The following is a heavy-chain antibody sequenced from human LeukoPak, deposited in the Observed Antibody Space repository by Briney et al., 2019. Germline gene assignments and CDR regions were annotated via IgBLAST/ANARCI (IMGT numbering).Heavy chain of an antibody. CDR1: GGSISSYY. J-gene: IGHJ5*02. Sequence: PSETLSLTCTVSGGSISSYYWSWIRQPAGKGLQWIGRIYSSGSANYNPSLKSRVTISVDTSKNQFSLKLRSVTAADTAVYYCARDSYSWFDPWGQGTLVTVSS. CDR2: IYSSGSA. V-gene: IGHV4-4*07. CDR3: ARDSYSWFDP.